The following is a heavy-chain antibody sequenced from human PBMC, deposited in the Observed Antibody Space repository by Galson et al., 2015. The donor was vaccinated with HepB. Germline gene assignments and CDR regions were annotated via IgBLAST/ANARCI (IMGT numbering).Heavy chain of an antibody. J-gene: IGHJ6*02. CDR2: IGTAGDP. Sequence: SLRLSCAASGFTFSSSDMHWVRQATGKGLEWVSAIGTAGDPYYPGSVKGRFTISRENAKNSLYLQMNSLRAGDTAVYYCARGFVVVPAAITPPSANYYYYYGMDVWGQGTTVTVFS. V-gene: IGHV3-13*05. CDR3: ARGFVVVPAAITPPSANYYYYYGMDV. CDR1: GFTFSSSD. D-gene: IGHD2-2*01.